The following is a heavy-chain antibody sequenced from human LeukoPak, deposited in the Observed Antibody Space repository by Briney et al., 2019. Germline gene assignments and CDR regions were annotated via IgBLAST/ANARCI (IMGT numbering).Heavy chain of an antibody. D-gene: IGHD1-14*01. Sequence: GGSLRLSCAAFGFTFSSYWMSWVRQAPGKGLELVANIKQDGSEKYYVDSVKGRFTISRDNAKNSLYQQMNSLRAEDTAVYYCARNQRRLDYWGQGTLVTVSS. CDR3: ARNQRRLDY. CDR2: IKQDGSEK. CDR1: GFTFSSYW. J-gene: IGHJ4*02. V-gene: IGHV3-7*01.